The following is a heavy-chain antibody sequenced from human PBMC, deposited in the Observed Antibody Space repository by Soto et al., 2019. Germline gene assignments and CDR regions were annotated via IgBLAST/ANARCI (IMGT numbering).Heavy chain of an antibody. D-gene: IGHD2-15*01. CDR2: IIPIFGTA. Sequence: ASVKVSCKASGGTFSSYAISWVRQAPGQGLEWMGGIIPIFGTANYAQKFQGRVTITADESTSTAYMELSSLRSEDTAVYYCARADIVVVVAATTYYYGMDVWGQGTTVTVSS. CDR3: ARADIVVVVAATTYYYGMDV. CDR1: GGTFSSYA. V-gene: IGHV1-69*13. J-gene: IGHJ6*02.